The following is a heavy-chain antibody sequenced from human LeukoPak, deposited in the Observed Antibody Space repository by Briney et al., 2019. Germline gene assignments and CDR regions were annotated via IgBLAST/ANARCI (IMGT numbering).Heavy chain of an antibody. J-gene: IGHJ4*02. V-gene: IGHV3-64D*09. D-gene: IGHD1-26*01. CDR2: INDYGSRT. CDR3: VKDLSGSYTFDY. Sequence: PGGSLRPSCSASGFTFSRCAMHWVRQGPGKGLEYVSGINDYGSRTHYGDSAKGRFIISRDDSRNTVFLHMNRLRGDDTALYYCVKDLSGSYTFDYWGQGILVTVSS. CDR1: GFTFSRCA.